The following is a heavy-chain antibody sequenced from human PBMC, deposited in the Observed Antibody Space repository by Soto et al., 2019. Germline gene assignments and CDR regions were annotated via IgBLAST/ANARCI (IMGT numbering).Heavy chain of an antibody. V-gene: IGHV4-30-2*01. CDR3: ARGRGVRGIDY. J-gene: IGHJ4*02. D-gene: IGHD3-10*01. Sequence: QLQLQESGSGLAKPSQTLSLTCAVSGGSISSGGYSWSWIRQPPGKGLEWIGYIYHSGSTYYNPSLKRRVITSVGRSKNQFSLKLSSVTAADTAVYYCARGRGVRGIDYWGQGTLVTVSS. CDR1: GGSISSGGYS. CDR2: IYHSGST.